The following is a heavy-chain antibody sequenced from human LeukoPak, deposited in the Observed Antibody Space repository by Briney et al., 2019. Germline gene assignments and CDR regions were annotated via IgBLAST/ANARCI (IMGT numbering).Heavy chain of an antibody. Sequence: PSETPSLTCTVSGGSISSYYWSWIRQPPGKGLEWIGYIYYSGSTNYNPSLESRVTISVDTSKNQFSLKLSSVTAADTAVYYCARGLGDYWGQGTLVTVSS. V-gene: IGHV4-59*01. CDR2: IYYSGST. CDR1: GGSISSYY. J-gene: IGHJ4*02. CDR3: ARGLGDY. D-gene: IGHD3-3*01.